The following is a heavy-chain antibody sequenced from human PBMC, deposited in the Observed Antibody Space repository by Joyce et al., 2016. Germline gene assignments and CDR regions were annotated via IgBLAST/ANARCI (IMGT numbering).Heavy chain of an antibody. V-gene: IGHV4-61*01. CDR2: ILDRGST. CDR3: TRCRTSTYMLSFDY. D-gene: IGHD3-16*02. J-gene: IGHJ4*02. Sequence: QVQLQESGPGLVKTSETLSLTCSVSCDSVSNTINFWYLMRQPPGKGLEWIGYILDRGSTRYSPSLRRRVSISVDTSKNQFSLILSSVTAADTALYFCTRCRTSTYMLSFDYWGPGARVTVSS. CDR1: CDSVSNTINF.